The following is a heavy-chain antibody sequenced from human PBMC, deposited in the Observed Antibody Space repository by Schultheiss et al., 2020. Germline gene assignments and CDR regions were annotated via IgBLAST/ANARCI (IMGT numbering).Heavy chain of an antibody. D-gene: IGHD6-6*01. Sequence: SETLSLTCTVSGVSISSDTDYWSWIRQPAGKGLEWIGRIHASGSTNYNPSLKSRVTISVYTSKNQFSLELVSVTAADTSVYYCARGSTTARIWGQGALVTIA. V-gene: IGHV4-61*02. CDR1: GVSISSDTDY. J-gene: IGHJ4*02. CDR3: ARGSTTARI. CDR2: IHASGST.